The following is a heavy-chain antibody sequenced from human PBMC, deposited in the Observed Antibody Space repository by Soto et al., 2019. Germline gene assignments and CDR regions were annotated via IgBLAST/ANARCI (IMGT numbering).Heavy chain of an antibody. J-gene: IGHJ2*01. V-gene: IGHV3-30-3*01. CDR3: ARDPLWGTAMVLWYFDL. D-gene: IGHD5-18*01. CDR1: GFTFSTYA. CDR2: ISYDGSNK. Sequence: SLRLSCAASGFTFSTYAMHWVRQAPGKGLEWVALISYDGSNKYYADSVKGRFTISRDNSKNTLYLQMNSLRAEDTAVYYCARDPLWGTAMVLWYFDLWGRGTLVTVS.